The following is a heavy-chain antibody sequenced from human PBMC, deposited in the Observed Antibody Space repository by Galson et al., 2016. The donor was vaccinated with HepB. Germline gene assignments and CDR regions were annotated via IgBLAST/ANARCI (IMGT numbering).Heavy chain of an antibody. V-gene: IGHV3-9*01. CDR3: AKDLSRGSGSYYSRYYYYGVDV. CDR2: VTWNSGSM. D-gene: IGHD3-10*01. Sequence: SLRLSCATSGFNFDDYAMHWVRQGPGKGLEWVSSVTWNSGSMGYADSVKGRFTISRDNAKTSLYLQMYSLRPEDTALYYCAKDLSRGSGSYYSRYYYYGVDVWGRGTTVTVSS. CDR1: GFNFDDYA. J-gene: IGHJ6*02.